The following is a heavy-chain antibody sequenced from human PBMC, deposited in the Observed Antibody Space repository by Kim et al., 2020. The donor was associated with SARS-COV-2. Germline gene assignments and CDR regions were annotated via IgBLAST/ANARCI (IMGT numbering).Heavy chain of an antibody. Sequence: PSLKSRVTISVDTSKNQFSLKLSSVTAADSAVYYCARPRVSSSSWYYFDYWGQGTLVTVSS. V-gene: IGHV4-39*01. D-gene: IGHD6-13*01. CDR3: ARPRVSSSSWYYFDY. J-gene: IGHJ4*02.